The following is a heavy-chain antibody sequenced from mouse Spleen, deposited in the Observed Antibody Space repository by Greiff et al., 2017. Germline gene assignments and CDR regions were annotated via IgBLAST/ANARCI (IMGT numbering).Heavy chain of an antibody. V-gene: IGHV1-64*01. CDR3: TRAGRGAYYFDY. J-gene: IGHJ2*01. CDR2: IHPNSGGT. D-gene: IGHD4-1*01. CDR1: GFTFTSYW. Sequence: QVQLKQPGAELVKPGASVKLSCTASGFTFTSYWMHWVKQRPGQGLEWIGMIHPNSGGTNYNEKFQSKATLTAEKSSSTAYMQLSSLASEDSAVYYCTRAGRGAYYFDYWGQGTTVTVSS.